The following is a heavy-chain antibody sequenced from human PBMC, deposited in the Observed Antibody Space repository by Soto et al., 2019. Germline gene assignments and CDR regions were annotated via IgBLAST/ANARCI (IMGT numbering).Heavy chain of an antibody. J-gene: IGHJ4*02. Sequence: VASVKVSCKASGYTFTSYYMHWVRQAPGQGLEWMGIINPSGGSTSYAQKFQGRVTMTRDTSTSTVYMELSSLRSEDTAVYYCARDTGDYYDSSGYPGYWGQGTLVTVSS. V-gene: IGHV1-46*01. D-gene: IGHD3-22*01. CDR2: INPSGGST. CDR1: GYTFTSYY. CDR3: ARDTGDYYDSSGYPGY.